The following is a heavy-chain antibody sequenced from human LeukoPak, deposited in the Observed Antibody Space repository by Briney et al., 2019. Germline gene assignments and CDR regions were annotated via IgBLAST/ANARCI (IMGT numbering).Heavy chain of an antibody. CDR2: ISSSSSYI. J-gene: IGHJ4*02. CDR3: ARDTQWAFDY. Sequence: GGSLRLSCAASGFIFSSYSMNWVRQAPGKGLEWVSSISSSSSYIYYADSVRGRFTTSRDNAKNSLYLQMDSLRVEDTAVYYCARDTQWAFDYWGQGILVTVSS. CDR1: GFIFSSYS. D-gene: IGHD1-26*01. V-gene: IGHV3-21*01.